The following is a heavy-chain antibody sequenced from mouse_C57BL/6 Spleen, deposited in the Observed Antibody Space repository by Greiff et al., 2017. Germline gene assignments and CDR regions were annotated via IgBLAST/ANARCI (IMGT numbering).Heavy chain of an antibody. V-gene: IGHV1-50*01. J-gene: IGHJ4*01. D-gene: IGHD2-4*01. CDR1: GYTFTSYW. Sequence: QVQLQQPGAELVKPGASVKLSCKASGYTFTSYWMQWVKQRPGQGLEWIGEIDPSDSYTNYNQKFKGKATLTVDTSSSTAYMQLSRLTSEDSAVYYCARRDYDFGSAMDYWGQGTSVTVSS. CDR2: IDPSDSYT. CDR3: ARRDYDFGSAMDY.